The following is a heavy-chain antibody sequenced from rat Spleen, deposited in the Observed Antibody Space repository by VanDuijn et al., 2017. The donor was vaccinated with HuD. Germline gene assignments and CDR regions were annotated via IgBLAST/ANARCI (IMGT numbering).Heavy chain of an antibody. CDR2: IWTGGNT. D-gene: IGHD1-12*03. J-gene: IGHJ2*01. Sequence: QVQLKESGPGLVQPSQTLSLTCTVSGFSLTSYNVHSVRQPTGKGLEWMGLIWTGGNTDYNSPLKSRLTISRDTSKSQVFLKMNSLQTEDMATYYCAREDYDGYYDWGQGVMVTVSS. V-gene: IGHV2-30*01. CDR3: AREDYDGYYD. CDR1: GFSLTSYN.